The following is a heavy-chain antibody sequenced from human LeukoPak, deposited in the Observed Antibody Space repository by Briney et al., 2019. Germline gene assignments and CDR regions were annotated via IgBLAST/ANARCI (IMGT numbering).Heavy chain of an antibody. CDR2: ISVYIGNT. CDR3: ARSYYSSGSGYYTDV. CDR1: GDTFISYG. D-gene: IGHD6-19*01. V-gene: IGHV1-18*01. J-gene: IGHJ6*03. Sequence: ASVKVSCKASGDTFISYGISWVRQAPGQGLEWMGWISVYIGNTNYAQKVQGRVTMTTDTSTSTAYMELRSLRSDDTAVYYCARSYYSSGSGYYTDVWGKGTTVTVSS.